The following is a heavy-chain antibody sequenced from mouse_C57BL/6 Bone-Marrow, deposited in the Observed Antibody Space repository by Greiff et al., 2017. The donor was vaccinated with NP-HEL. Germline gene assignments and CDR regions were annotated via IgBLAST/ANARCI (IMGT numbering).Heavy chain of an antibody. CDR3: ARWIYYDPYYYAMDY. Sequence: VQLQQPGTELVKPGASVKLSCKASGYTFTSYWMHWVKQRPGQGLEWIGNINPSNGGTNYNEKFKSKATLTVDKSSSTAYMQLSSLTSEDSAVYYCARWIYYDPYYYAMDYWGQGTSVTVSS. V-gene: IGHV1-53*01. CDR2: INPSNGGT. CDR1: GYTFTSYW. D-gene: IGHD2-4*01. J-gene: IGHJ4*01.